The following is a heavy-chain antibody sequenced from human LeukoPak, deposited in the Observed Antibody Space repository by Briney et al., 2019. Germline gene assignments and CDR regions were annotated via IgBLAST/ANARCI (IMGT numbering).Heavy chain of an antibody. CDR3: ARGRCRNSGCRPYFDY. V-gene: IGHV4-59*01. CDR1: GDSISNYY. CDR2: IYYSEST. Sequence: PSETLPLTCTVSGDSISNYYWSWIRQPPGKGLEWIGYIYYSESTNYNPSLKSRVTISTDTSKSQFSLNLRSVTAEDTGIYYCARGRCRNSGCRPYFDYWGQGTQVTVSS. J-gene: IGHJ4*02. D-gene: IGHD2/OR15-2a*01.